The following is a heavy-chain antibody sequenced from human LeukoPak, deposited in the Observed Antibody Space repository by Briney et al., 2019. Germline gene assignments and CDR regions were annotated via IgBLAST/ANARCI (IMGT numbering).Heavy chain of an antibody. V-gene: IGHV4-31*03. D-gene: IGHD3-10*01. CDR2: ISYIGNT. CDR1: GGSINSGGYY. Sequence: SETLSLTCSVSGGSINSGGYYWSWIRQHPGKGLEWIGYISYIGNTYYNPSLKSRLTISVDTSKNQLSLKLSSVTAADTAVYYCAGVDLNMVRGVQDWGQGTLVTVSS. CDR3: AGVDLNMVRGVQD. J-gene: IGHJ4*02.